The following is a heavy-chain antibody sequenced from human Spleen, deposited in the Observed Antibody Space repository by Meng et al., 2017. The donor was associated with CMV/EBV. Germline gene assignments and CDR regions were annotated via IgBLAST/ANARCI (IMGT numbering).Heavy chain of an antibody. Sequence: LPCTVSGGSISIGDYYWSWIRQPPGKGLEWIGYIYYSGNTWYNPSLKSRVSISVDTSRNHFSLTLSSVTAADTAVYYCARGSWWFDPWGQGTLVTVSS. CDR3: ARGSWWFDP. CDR2: IYYSGNT. J-gene: IGHJ5*02. V-gene: IGHV4-30-4*08. CDR1: GGSISIGDYY.